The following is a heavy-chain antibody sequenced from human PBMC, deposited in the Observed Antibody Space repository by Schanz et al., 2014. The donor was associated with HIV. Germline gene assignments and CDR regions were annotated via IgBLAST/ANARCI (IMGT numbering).Heavy chain of an antibody. CDR1: GGTFRSNA. V-gene: IGHV1-69*01. D-gene: IGHD6-19*01. CDR2: FNVMLSKI. CDR3: ASGRRSGIGWRIDV. Sequence: QVQLVQSGAEVKKTGSSVKVSCKASGGTFRSNAITWVRQAPGQGLEGNGHFNVMLSKINSAQKFQGRVSMTADPSTNTAYMEMRGLRFEDTAVYYCASGRRSGIGWRIDVWGQGTTVSVSS. J-gene: IGHJ6*02.